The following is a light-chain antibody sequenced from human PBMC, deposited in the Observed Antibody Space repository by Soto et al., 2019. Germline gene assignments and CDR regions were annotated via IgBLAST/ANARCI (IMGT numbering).Light chain of an antibody. CDR2: EDN. V-gene: IGLV6-57*04. CDR1: SGSTDSSS. Sequence: NFMLTQAHSVSESPGKTVTLSCTRNSGSTDSSSVQGCQQRPGSVPTTVIYEDNQRPSGVPDRFSGSVDSSSNSASLTISGLKTEDEAGYSCQSYDSHNHDVFETGTKVTVL. J-gene: IGLJ1*01. CDR3: QSYDSHNHDV.